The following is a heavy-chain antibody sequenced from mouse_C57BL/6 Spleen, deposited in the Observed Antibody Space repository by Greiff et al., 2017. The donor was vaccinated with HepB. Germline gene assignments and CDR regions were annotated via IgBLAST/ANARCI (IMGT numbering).Heavy chain of an antibody. CDR3: TRGYFDV. Sequence: QVQLQQSGAELVRPGASVTLSCKASGYTFTDYELHWVKQTPVHGLEWIGAIDPETGGTAYNQKFKGKAILTADKSSSTAYMELRSLTSEDSAVYYCTRGYFDVWGTGTTVTVSS. CDR2: IDPETGGT. CDR1: GYTFTDYE. J-gene: IGHJ1*03. V-gene: IGHV1-15*01.